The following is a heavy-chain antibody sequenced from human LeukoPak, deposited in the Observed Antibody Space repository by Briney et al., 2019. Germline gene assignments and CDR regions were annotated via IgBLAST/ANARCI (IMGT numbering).Heavy chain of an antibody. CDR1: GGSISSYY. D-gene: IGHD6-6*01. V-gene: IGHV4-59*01. CDR3: ASSGGAAPHNWFDP. J-gene: IGHJ5*02. Sequence: PSETLSLTCTVSGGSISSYYWSWIRQPPGKGLEWIGYIYYSGSTNYNPSLKSRVTISVDTSKNQFSLKLSSVTAADTAVYYCASSGGAAPHNWFDPWGQGTLVTVSS. CDR2: IYYSGST.